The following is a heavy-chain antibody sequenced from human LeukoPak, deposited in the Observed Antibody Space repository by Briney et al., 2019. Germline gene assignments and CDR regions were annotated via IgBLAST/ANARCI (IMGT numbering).Heavy chain of an antibody. J-gene: IGHJ4*02. Sequence: PGGSLRLSCAASGFTFSSYSMNWVRQAPGKGLEWVSYISSSSTIYYADSVKGRFTISRDNAKNSLYLQMNSLRAEDTAVYYCARDPRYGSGSRFDYWGQGTLVTVSS. CDR1: GFTFSSYS. V-gene: IGHV3-48*01. CDR2: ISSSSTI. CDR3: ARDPRYGSGSRFDY. D-gene: IGHD3-10*01.